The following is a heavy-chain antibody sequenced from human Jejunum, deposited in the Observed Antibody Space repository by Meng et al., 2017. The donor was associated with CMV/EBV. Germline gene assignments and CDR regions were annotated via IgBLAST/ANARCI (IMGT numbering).Heavy chain of an antibody. CDR2: IYYRGST. J-gene: IGHJ4*02. D-gene: IGHD4-23*01. V-gene: IGHV4-59*01. Sequence: GGSISRDHWSWVRLSPGKGLEWIGYIYYRGSTNSNPSLKSRVSMSADPSKNQFSLKLSSVTAADTAVYYCARVSPDYGGNSYFDYWGPGTEVTVSS. CDR3: ARVSPDYGGNSYFDY. CDR1: GGSISRDH.